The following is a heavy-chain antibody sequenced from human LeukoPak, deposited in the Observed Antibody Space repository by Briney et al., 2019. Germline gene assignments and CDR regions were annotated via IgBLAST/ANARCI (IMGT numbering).Heavy chain of an antibody. CDR2: IYHSGST. CDR3: ARSTGYYYGSGMRAFDI. J-gene: IGHJ3*02. Sequence: SETLSLTCAVSGGSISSGGYSWSWIRQPPGKGLEWIGYIYHSGSTYYNPSLKSRVTMSVDRSKNQFSLKLSSVTAADTAVYYCARSTGYYYGSGMRAFDIWGQGTMVTVSS. V-gene: IGHV4-30-2*01. D-gene: IGHD3-10*01. CDR1: GGSISSGGYS.